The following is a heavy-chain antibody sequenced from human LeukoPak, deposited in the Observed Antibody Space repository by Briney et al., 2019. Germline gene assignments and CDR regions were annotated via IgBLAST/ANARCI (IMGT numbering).Heavy chain of an antibody. V-gene: IGHV3-74*01. CDR1: GFSISDYW. D-gene: IGHD1-26*01. J-gene: IGHJ5*02. Sequence: GGSLRLSCAASGFSISDYWMHWVRQAPGKGLVWVSRINSDGSDTTYADSVKGRFTISRDNAKNMLCLQMSSLTAEDTAVYYCARDRPFSGSYLGFDPWGQGTLVTVSS. CDR2: INSDGSDT. CDR3: ARDRPFSGSYLGFDP.